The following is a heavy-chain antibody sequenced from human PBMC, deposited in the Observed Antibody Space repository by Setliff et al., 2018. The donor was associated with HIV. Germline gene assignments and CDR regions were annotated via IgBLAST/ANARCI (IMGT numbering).Heavy chain of an antibody. J-gene: IGHJ3*02. Sequence: GESLKISCKGFGYSFTSYWIAWVRQMPGKGLEWMGIIYPGDSDTRYSPSFQGQVTISADKSISTAYLQWSSLKASDTAIYYCARHLSGNFWSDFDAFDIWGQGTMVTVSS. V-gene: IGHV5-51*01. D-gene: IGHD3-3*01. CDR2: IYPGDSDT. CDR1: GYSFTSYW. CDR3: ARHLSGNFWSDFDAFDI.